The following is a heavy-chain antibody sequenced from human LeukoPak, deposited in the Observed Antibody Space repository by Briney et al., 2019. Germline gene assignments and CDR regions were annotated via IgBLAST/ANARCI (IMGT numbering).Heavy chain of an antibody. V-gene: IGHV3-30-3*01. CDR3: ARGSSWDY. CDR1: GFTFSSYA. D-gene: IGHD6-6*01. CDR2: ISYDGSNK. Sequence: GGSLRLSCAASGFTFSSYAMHWVRQAPGKGLEWVAVISYDGSNKYYADSVKGRFTISRDNSKNTLYLQMNSLRAEDTAVYYCARGSSWDYWGQGTLVTVSS. J-gene: IGHJ4*02.